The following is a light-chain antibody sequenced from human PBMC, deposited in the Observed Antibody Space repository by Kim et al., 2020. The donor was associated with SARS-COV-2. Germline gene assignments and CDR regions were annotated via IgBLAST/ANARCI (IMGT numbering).Light chain of an antibody. CDR1: QSINNNQ. V-gene: IGKV3-20*01. CDR2: GAR. J-gene: IGKJ2*01. CDR3: QQYGTSPYT. Sequence: EIVLTQSPGTLSLSPGERATLSCRASQSINNNQLAWYQQRPGQAPRLLIFGARSRPGGIPDRFSGSGSGTDFTLTISRPEPEDFAVYYCQQYGTSPYTFGQGTKLEI.